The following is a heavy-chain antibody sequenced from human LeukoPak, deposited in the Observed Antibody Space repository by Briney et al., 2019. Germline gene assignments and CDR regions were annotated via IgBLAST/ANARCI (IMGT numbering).Heavy chain of an antibody. Sequence: SETLSLTCTVSGGSISSYYWSWIRQPPGKGLEWIGYIYYSGSTNYNPSLKSRVTISVDTSKNQFSLKLSSVTAADTAVYYCARGSITMVRGVIDYWGQGTPVTVSS. J-gene: IGHJ4*02. CDR2: IYYSGST. V-gene: IGHV4-59*01. CDR3: ARGSITMVRGVIDY. CDR1: GGSISSYY. D-gene: IGHD3-10*01.